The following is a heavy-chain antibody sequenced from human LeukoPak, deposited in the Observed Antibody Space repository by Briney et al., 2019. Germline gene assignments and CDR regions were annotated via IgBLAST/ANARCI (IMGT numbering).Heavy chain of an antibody. CDR3: ARGDYGDYGSSPYYYYGMDV. J-gene: IGHJ6*02. CDR1: GGSISSGGYY. CDR2: IYYSGST. V-gene: IGHV4-31*03. D-gene: IGHD4-17*01. Sequence: SETLSLTCTVSGGSISSGGYYWSWIRQHPGKGLEWIGYIYYSGSTYYNPSLKSRVTISVDTSKNQFSLKLSSVTAADTAVYYCARGDYGDYGSSPYYYYGMDVWGQGTTVTVSS.